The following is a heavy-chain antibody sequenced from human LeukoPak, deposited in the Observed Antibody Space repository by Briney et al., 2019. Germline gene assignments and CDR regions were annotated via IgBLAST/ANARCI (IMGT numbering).Heavy chain of an antibody. V-gene: IGHV3-74*01. CDR2: INSDGRST. D-gene: IGHD2-8*01. J-gene: IGHJ4*02. Sequence: GGSLRLSCVASGFTFTNYGMMWVRQAPGKGLVWVSYINSDGRSTTYADSVKGRFTISRDNAKNTLYLQMSSLRAEDTAMYYCARNSNGMSNWGQGTLVILSS. CDR1: GFTFTNYG. CDR3: ARNSNGMSN.